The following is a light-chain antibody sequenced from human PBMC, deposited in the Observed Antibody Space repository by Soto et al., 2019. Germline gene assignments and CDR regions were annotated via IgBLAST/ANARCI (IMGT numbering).Light chain of an antibody. CDR2: DAS. CDR1: QGVSSY. J-gene: IGKJ4*01. Sequence: EIVLTQSPATLSLSPGERATLSCRASQGVSSYLARYQQKPGQAPRLLIYDASNRATGIPARFSGSGPGTDFTLTISSLEPEDFAVYYCQQRSNWPFTFGGGTKVEIK. CDR3: QQRSNWPFT. V-gene: IGKV3D-11*01.